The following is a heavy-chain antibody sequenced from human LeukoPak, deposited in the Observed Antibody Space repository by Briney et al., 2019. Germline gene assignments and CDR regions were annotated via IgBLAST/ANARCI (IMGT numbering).Heavy chain of an antibody. V-gene: IGHV4-39*07. CDR2: IYYSGST. CDR1: GGSISSSSYY. J-gene: IGHJ3*02. D-gene: IGHD3-10*01. Sequence: SETLSLTCTVSGGSISSSSYYWGWIRQPPGKGLEWIGSIYYSGSTYYNPSLKSRVTISVDTSKNQFSLKLSSVTAADTAVYYCARRLLWFGDNAFDTWGQGTMVTVSS. CDR3: ARRLLWFGDNAFDT.